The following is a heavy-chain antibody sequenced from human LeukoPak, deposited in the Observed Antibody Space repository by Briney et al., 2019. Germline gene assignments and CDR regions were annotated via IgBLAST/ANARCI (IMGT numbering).Heavy chain of an antibody. CDR2: ISYSGST. J-gene: IGHJ4*02. CDR1: GGSISSYY. V-gene: IGHV4-59*01. CDR3: ARVIAAAEPTFDY. Sequence: PSETLSLTCTVSGGSISSYYWGWIRQPPGKGLEWIGYISYSGSTNYNPSLKSRVIISVDTSKNQFSLKLSSVTAADTAVYYCARVIAAAEPTFDYWGQETLVTVSS. D-gene: IGHD6-13*01.